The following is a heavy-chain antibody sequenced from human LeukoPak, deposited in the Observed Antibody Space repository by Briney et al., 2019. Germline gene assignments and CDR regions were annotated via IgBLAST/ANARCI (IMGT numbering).Heavy chain of an antibody. J-gene: IGHJ4*02. Sequence: SETLSLTCTVSGGLISSGSYYWSWIRQPDGKGLEWIGRMYTSGSTNYNPSLKSRITISVDTSKNQFSLKLSSVTAADTALYSCARDRENIVLVPGAKRKTWYFDYWGQGTLVTVSS. CDR1: GGLISSGSYY. CDR3: ARDRENIVLVPGAKRKTWYFDY. V-gene: IGHV4-61*02. CDR2: MYTSGST. D-gene: IGHD2-2*01.